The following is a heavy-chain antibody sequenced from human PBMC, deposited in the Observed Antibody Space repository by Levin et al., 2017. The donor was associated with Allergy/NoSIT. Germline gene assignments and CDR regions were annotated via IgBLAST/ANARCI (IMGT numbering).Heavy chain of an antibody. CDR2: ISYSGST. CDR1: GDSIRSSKYY. J-gene: IGHJ1*01. Sequence: SETLSLTCIVSGDSIRSSKYYWGWFRQPPGKGLEWIGTISYSGSTYYNPSLQSRVSISVDTSKNHFSLKLTSVTAADTAVYYCASPPANIEYCQHWGQGTLLTVSS. CDR3: ASPPANIEYCQH. D-gene: IGHD1/OR15-1a*01. V-gene: IGHV4-39*01.